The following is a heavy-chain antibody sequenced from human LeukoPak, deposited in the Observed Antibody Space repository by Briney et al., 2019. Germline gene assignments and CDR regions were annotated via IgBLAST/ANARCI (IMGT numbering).Heavy chain of an antibody. D-gene: IGHD6-13*01. CDR3: ARDHLAAAGSGG. CDR2: ITPNNGGA. CDR1: GYTFTGYY. Sequence: GASVRVSCTASGYTFTGYYIHWVRQAPGQGLEWMGRITPNNGGADYAQKFQGTVTMTGDMSINTAYVELSRLRCDDTAVYYCARDHLAAAGSGGWGQGTLVTVSS. V-gene: IGHV1-2*06. J-gene: IGHJ4*02.